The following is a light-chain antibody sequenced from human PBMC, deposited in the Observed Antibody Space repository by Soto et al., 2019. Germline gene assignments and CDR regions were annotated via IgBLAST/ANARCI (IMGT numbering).Light chain of an antibody. V-gene: IGKV3-11*01. CDR1: QSVSSY. CDR2: DAS. Sequence: EIVLTQSPATLSLSPGERATLSCRASQSVSSYLAWYQQKPGQAPRLLIYDASNRATGIPARFSGSGSGTDFTPTISSLGPADFAVYYCQQRSNWPPITFGQGTRLEIK. CDR3: QQRSNWPPIT. J-gene: IGKJ5*01.